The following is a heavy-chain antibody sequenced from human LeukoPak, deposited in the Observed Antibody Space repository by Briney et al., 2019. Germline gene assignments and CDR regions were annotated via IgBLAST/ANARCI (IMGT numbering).Heavy chain of an antibody. Sequence: SETLSLTCTVSGGSISSYYWSWIRQPPGKGLEWIGYIYYSGSTNYNPSLKSRVTISVDTSKNQFSLKLSSVTAADTAVYYCARDRGYSYGLDVWGQGTTVTISS. CDR1: GGSISSYY. CDR3: ARDRGYSYGLDV. J-gene: IGHJ6*02. CDR2: IYYSGST. V-gene: IGHV4-59*01. D-gene: IGHD5-18*01.